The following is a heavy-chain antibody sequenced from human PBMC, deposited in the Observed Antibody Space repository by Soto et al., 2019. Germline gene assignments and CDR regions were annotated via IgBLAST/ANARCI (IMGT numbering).Heavy chain of an antibody. V-gene: IGHV3-11*03. J-gene: IGHJ4*02. CDR3: AANWNFGLNF. Sequence: LRLSCVASGFDFSDFHISWVRQAPGKGLEWISYISSSLGHTDYAESVKGRFTISRDNAKSSVFLEMSDLRSDDTAVYYCAANWNFGLNFWGQGTLVTVS. CDR1: GFDFSDFH. D-gene: IGHD1-1*01. CDR2: ISSSLGHT.